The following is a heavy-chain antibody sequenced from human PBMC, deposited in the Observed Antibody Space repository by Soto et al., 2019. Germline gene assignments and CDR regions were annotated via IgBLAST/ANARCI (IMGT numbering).Heavy chain of an antibody. CDR3: ARHHDS. V-gene: IGHV4-59*08. J-gene: IGHJ4*02. CDR1: CGSISSYY. CDR2: IYYSGST. Sequence: SETLSLTCTVPCGSISSYYWSWIRQPPGKGLEWIGYIYYSGSTNYNPSLKSRVTISVDTSKNQLSLKLSSVTAADTAVYYCARHHDSWGQGTLVTVSS.